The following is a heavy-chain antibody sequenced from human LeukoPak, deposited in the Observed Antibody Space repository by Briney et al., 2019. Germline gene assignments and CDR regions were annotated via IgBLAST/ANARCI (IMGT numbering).Heavy chain of an antibody. V-gene: IGHV3-15*01. J-gene: IGHJ4*02. Sequence: KPGGSLRLSCAASGFTFSNAWMSWVRQAPGKGLEWVGRIKSKTDGGTADYAAPVKGRFTISRDDSRNTLYLQMNSLKTEDTAVYYCTTDGDYGDHFDYWGQGTLVTVSS. CDR3: TTDGDYGDHFDY. D-gene: IGHD4-17*01. CDR1: GFTFSNAW. CDR2: IKSKTDGGTA.